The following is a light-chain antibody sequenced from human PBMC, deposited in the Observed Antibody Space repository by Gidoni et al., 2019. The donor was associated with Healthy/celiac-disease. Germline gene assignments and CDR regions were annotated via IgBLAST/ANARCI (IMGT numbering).Light chain of an antibody. CDR3: QQYGSSPWT. Sequence: VLTQSPGTLSLSPGERATLSCRASQSVSSSYLAWYQQKPGQAPRLLIYGASSRATGIPDRFSGSGSGTDFTLTISRLVPEDFAVYYCQQYGSSPWTFGQGTKVEIK. J-gene: IGKJ1*01. CDR2: GAS. CDR1: QSVSSSY. V-gene: IGKV3-20*01.